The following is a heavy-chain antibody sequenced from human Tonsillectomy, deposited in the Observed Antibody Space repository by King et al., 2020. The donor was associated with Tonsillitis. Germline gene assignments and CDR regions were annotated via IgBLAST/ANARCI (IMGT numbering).Heavy chain of an antibody. V-gene: IGHV3-30*03. D-gene: IGHD3-16*01. CDR3: RAGEANAFDI. J-gene: IGHJ3*02. CDR2: ISYDGSNK. Sequence: QLVESGGGVVQPGRSLRLSCAASGFTFSSYGIHWVRQAPGKGLEWVAVISYDGSNKYYADSVKGRFTISRDNSKNTLYLQMNSLRAEVTAVYYCRAGEANAFDIWGQGTMVTVSS. CDR1: GFTFSSYG.